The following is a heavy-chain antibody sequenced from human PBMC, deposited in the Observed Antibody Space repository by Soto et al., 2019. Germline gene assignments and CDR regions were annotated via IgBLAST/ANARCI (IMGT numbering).Heavy chain of an antibody. D-gene: IGHD2-15*01. CDR3: ARTLVVVVAPTAGFFDY. Sequence: SETLSLTCTVSGGSISSGGYYWSWIRQHPGKGLEWIGYIYYSGSTYYNPSLKSRVTISVDTSKNPFSLKLSSVTAADTAVYYCARTLVVVVAPTAGFFDYWGQGTLVTVSS. V-gene: IGHV4-31*03. J-gene: IGHJ4*02. CDR2: IYYSGST. CDR1: GGSISSGGYY.